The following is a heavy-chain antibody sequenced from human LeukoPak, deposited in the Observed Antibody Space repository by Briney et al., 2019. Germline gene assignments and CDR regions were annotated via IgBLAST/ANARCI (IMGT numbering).Heavy chain of an antibody. CDR3: ARTFYCGGDCYPYYYYYYMDV. D-gene: IGHD2-21*02. J-gene: IGHJ6*03. CDR1: GGSISSYY. V-gene: IGHV4-59*01. CDR2: IYYSGST. Sequence: SETLSLTCTVSGGSISSYYWSWIRQPPGKGLEWIGSIYYSGSTNYNPSLKSRVTISVDTSKNQFSLKLSSVTAADTAVYYCARTFYCGGDCYPYYYYYYMDVWGKGTTVTVSS.